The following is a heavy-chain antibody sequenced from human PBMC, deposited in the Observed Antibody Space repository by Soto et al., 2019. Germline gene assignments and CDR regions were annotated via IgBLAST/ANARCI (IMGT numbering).Heavy chain of an antibody. J-gene: IGHJ4*02. V-gene: IGHV3-72*01. D-gene: IGHD1-26*01. CDR1: GFTFSDHY. Sequence: PGGSLRLSCAASGFTFSDHYMDWVRQAPGKGLEWVGRIKNKANSYTTEYAASVKGRFTISRDDSKSIAYLQMNSLETDDTAVYYCSRDFRTAGAATHIPCDYWGQGTLVTVSS. CDR2: IKNKANSYTT. CDR3: SRDFRTAGAATHIPCDY.